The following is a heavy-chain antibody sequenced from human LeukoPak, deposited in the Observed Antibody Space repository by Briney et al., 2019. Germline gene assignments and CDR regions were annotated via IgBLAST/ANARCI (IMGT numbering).Heavy chain of an antibody. CDR3: AREGRYYYDSSGYYYFDY. D-gene: IGHD3-22*01. CDR1: GGSISSGRYY. CDR2: IYTRGST. Sequence: PSETLSLTCTVSGGSISSGRYYWSWIRQPAGKGLEWIGRIYTRGSTNYNPSLKSRVTISVDTSKNQFSLKLSSVTAADTAVYYCAREGRYYYDSSGYYYFDYWGQGTLVTVSS. J-gene: IGHJ4*02. V-gene: IGHV4-61*02.